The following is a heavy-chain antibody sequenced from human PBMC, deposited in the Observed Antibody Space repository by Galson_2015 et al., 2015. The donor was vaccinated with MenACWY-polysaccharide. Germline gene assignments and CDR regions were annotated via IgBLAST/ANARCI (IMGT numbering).Heavy chain of an antibody. J-gene: IGHJ4*02. CDR2: MNPNSGNT. CDR1: GYTFTSYD. Sequence: SVKVSCKASGYTFTSYDINWVRQATGQGLEWMGWMNPNSGNTGYAQKFQGRVTMTRDTSISTAYMELRSLRYEDTAVYYCARVVRRKYRYSDYWGQGTLVSVSS. CDR3: ARVVRRKYRYSDY. D-gene: IGHD5-18*01. V-gene: IGHV1-8*01.